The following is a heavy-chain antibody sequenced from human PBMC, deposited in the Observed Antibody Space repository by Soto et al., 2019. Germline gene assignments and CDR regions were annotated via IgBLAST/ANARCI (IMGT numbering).Heavy chain of an antibody. J-gene: IGHJ3*02. CDR3: TTVWFGEFEKRSDAFDI. CDR1: GFTFSNAW. V-gene: IGHV3-15*01. CDR2: IKSKTDGGTT. Sequence: ESGGGLVKPGGSLRLSCAASGFTFSNAWMSWVRQAPGKGLEWVGRIKSKTDGGTTDYAAPVKGRFTISRDDSKNTLYLQMNSLKTEDTAVYYCTTVWFGEFEKRSDAFDIWGQGTMVTVSS. D-gene: IGHD3-10*01.